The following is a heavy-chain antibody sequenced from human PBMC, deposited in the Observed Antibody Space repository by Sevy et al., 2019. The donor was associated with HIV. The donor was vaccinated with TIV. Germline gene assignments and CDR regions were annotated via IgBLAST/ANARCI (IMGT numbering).Heavy chain of an antibody. CDR2: MMGSVGST. CDR1: GFTFSTYA. CDR3: AKDRVSGTTYAFHI. V-gene: IGHV3-23*01. J-gene: IGHJ3*02. D-gene: IGHD1-20*01. Sequence: GGSLRLSCAASGFTFSTYAMSWVRQAPGKGLEWVSGMMGSVGSTYYADSVEGRFTISRDNSKSKLYLQMNSLRAEDTAVYYCAKDRVSGTTYAFHIWGQGTMVTVSS.